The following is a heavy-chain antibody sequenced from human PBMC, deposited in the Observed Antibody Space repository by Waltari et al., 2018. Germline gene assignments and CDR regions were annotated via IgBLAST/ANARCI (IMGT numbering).Heavy chain of an antibody. D-gene: IGHD1-7*01. Sequence: QVQLVQSGAEVKKPGASVKVSCKASGYSFIDYYIHWVRQAPGQGLEWMGWIKPNSGDTKYTQNFQGRVTMTRDTSINTVDMELSRLRSDDTAVYYCARGDLTRTTVFFGDYWGQGIVVTVSS. J-gene: IGHJ4*02. CDR3: ARGDLTRTTVFFGDY. V-gene: IGHV1-2*02. CDR1: GYSFIDYY. CDR2: IKPNSGDT.